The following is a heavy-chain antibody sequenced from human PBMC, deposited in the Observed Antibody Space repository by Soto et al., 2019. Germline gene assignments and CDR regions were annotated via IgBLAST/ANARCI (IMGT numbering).Heavy chain of an antibody. Sequence: PGGSLRLSCAASGFTFSSYGMHWVRQAPGKGLEWVAVISYDGSNKYYADSVKGRFTISRDNSKNTLYLQMNSLRAEDTAVYYCAKAPDYSNYVWAFVYYYYGMDVWGKGNTVTVSS. CDR2: ISYDGSNK. J-gene: IGHJ6*04. D-gene: IGHD4-4*01. V-gene: IGHV3-30*18. CDR3: AKAPDYSNYVWAFVYYYYGMDV. CDR1: GFTFSSYG.